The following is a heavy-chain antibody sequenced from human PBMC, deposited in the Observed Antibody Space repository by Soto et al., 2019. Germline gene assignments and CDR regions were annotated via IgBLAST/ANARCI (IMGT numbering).Heavy chain of an antibody. D-gene: IGHD1-26*01. CDR1: GYTFSRYY. CDR3: ARRVGAGVLDY. CDR2: INPSGGST. V-gene: IGHV1-46*01. J-gene: IGHJ4*02. Sequence: QVQLVQPGAEVKKPGASVKVSCKASGYTFSRYYIHWVRQAAGQGLEWMGVINPSGGSTTHAQNFQGRVTMTRDTSTSTVYMEVSSLTSEDTAVYYCARRVGAGVLDYWGQGTLVTVSS.